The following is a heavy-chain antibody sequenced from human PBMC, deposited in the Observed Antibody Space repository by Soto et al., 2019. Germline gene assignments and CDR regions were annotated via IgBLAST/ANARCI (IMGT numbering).Heavy chain of an antibody. CDR1: GFTFSSYS. CDR3: ARVGGQLVPGFDY. V-gene: IGHV3-21*01. D-gene: IGHD6-6*01. Sequence: EVQLVESGGGLVKPGGSLRLSCAASGFTFSSYSMNWVRQAPGKGLEWVSSISSSSSYIYYAASVKGRFNISRDNAKTPLLLQTNRLRAEDTAVYYCARVGGQLVPGFDYWGQGTLVTVSS. J-gene: IGHJ4*02. CDR2: ISSSSSYI.